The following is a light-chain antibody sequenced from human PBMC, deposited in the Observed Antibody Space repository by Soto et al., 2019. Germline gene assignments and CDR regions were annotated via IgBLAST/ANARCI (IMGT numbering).Light chain of an antibody. J-gene: IGKJ1*01. CDR3: QQYNNWPWT. Sequence: EIVLTQSPATLSLSLGERATLSCRASQSIGSYLAWYQHKLGQPPRLLIYGASTRATGIPARFSGSGSGTEFTLTISSLQSVDFAVYSCQQYNNWPWTFGQGTKVDIK. CDR1: QSIGSY. CDR2: GAS. V-gene: IGKV3-15*01.